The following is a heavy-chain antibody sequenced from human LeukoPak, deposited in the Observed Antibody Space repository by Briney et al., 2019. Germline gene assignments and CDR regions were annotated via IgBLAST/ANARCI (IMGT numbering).Heavy chain of an antibody. Sequence: SVKVSCKASGGTFSSYAISWVRQPPGQGLEWMGMIIPILGIANYAQKFQGRVTITADKSTSTAYMELRSLRSEDTAVYYCARAHSSYGYSVQYYSDYWGQGTLVTVSS. CDR3: ARAHSSYGYSVQYYSDY. J-gene: IGHJ4*02. CDR1: GGTFSSYA. V-gene: IGHV1-69*04. CDR2: IIPILGIA. D-gene: IGHD5-18*01.